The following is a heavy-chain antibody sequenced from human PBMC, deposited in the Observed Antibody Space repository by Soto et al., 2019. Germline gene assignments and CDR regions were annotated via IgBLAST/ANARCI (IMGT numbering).Heavy chain of an antibody. J-gene: IGHJ6*02. V-gene: IGHV1-2*04. CDR3: AREGYDFWSGQSHYYYYGMDV. CDR1: GGTFSSYA. D-gene: IGHD3-3*01. CDR2: INPNSGGT. Sequence: QVQLVQSGAEVKKPGSSVKVSCKASGGTFSSYAISWVRQAPGQGLEWMGWINPNSGGTNYAQKFQGWVTMTRDTSISAAYMELSRLRSDDTAVYYCAREGYDFWSGQSHYYYYGMDVWGQGTTVTVSS.